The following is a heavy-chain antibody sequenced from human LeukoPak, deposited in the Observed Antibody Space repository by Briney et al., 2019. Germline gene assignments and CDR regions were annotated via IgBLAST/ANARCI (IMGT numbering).Heavy chain of an antibody. CDR1: GGSISSGGYY. Sequence: SETLSLTCTVSGGSISSGGYYWSWIRQHPGKGLEWIGYIYYSGSTNYNPSLKSRVTISVDTSKNQFSLKLSSVTAADTAVYYCARGVYGSGTDNWFDPWGQGTLVTVSS. J-gene: IGHJ5*02. CDR3: ARGVYGSGTDNWFDP. V-gene: IGHV4-61*08. D-gene: IGHD3-10*01. CDR2: IYYSGST.